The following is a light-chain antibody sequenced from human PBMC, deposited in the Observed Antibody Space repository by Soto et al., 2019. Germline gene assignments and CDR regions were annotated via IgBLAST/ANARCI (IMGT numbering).Light chain of an antibody. Sequence: QAVLTPPPPASGSPGQSVTISRTRTPRDVGGYNYVSWYQQHPGKAPKLMIYAVSDRPPGVSDRFSGSKSGITASLTISGLQTEDEADYYCISYTDRQSYLFGTGTKVTVL. CDR3: ISYTDRQSYL. V-gene: IGLV2-8*01. CDR1: PRDVGGYNY. CDR2: AVS. J-gene: IGLJ1*01.